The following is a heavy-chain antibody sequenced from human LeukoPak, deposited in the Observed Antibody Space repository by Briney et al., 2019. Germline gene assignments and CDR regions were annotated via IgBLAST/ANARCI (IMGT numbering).Heavy chain of an antibody. V-gene: IGHV1-18*01. CDR1: GYTFTKYG. CDR2: ISTYNGNR. D-gene: IGHD3-22*01. J-gene: IGHJ3*02. Sequence: ASVKVSCKASGYTFTKYGISWVRQAPGQGLEWVGWISTYNGNRNYAQKVQARVTATTDTSTSTVYMELRSLRSDDTAVYYCARVYDSTGDIDSFDIWGQGSMVTVSS. CDR3: ARVYDSTGDIDSFDI.